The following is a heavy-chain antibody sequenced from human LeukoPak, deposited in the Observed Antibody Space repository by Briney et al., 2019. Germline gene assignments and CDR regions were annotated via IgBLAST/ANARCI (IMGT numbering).Heavy chain of an antibody. D-gene: IGHD2-8*01. CDR2: IDPSDSYT. V-gene: IGHV5-10-1*01. J-gene: IGHJ3*02. CDR3: ARHQLLGPCFKGVCSDAFDI. Sequence: GESLKISCKGSGXRFTSYWISWVRQMPGKGLEWMGRIDPSDSYTNYSPSFQGHLTISADKSISTAYLQWSSLKASDTAMYYCARHQLLGPCFKGVCSDAFDIWGQGTMVTVS. CDR1: GXRFTSYW.